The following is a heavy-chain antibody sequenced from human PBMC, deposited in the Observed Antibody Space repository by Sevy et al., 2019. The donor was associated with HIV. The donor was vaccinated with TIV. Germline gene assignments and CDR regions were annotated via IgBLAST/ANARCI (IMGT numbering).Heavy chain of an antibody. CDR3: ARQGGVVDYGMDV. Sequence: SETLSLTCTVSGGSISPYYWSWIRQPPGKGLEWVGYFYYTGSTNYNPSLEGRATISVDASKNQFFLKLTSVTAADTSVYYCARQGGVVDYGMDVWGQGTTVTVSS. CDR1: GGSISPYY. V-gene: IGHV4-59*01. J-gene: IGHJ6*02. D-gene: IGHD3-3*01. CDR2: FYYTGST.